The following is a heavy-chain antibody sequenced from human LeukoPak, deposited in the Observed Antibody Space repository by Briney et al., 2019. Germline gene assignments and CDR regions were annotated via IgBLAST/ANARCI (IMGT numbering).Heavy chain of an antibody. Sequence: SETLSLTCAVSGYSISSGSYWGWIRQPPGKGLEWIGSIYHSGSTYYNPSLKSRVTISVDTSKNQFSLKLSSVTAADTAVYYCARAVGYCSGGSCCPDAFDIWGQGTMVTVSS. CDR3: ARAVGYCSGGSCCPDAFDI. CDR1: GYSISSGSY. J-gene: IGHJ3*02. CDR2: IYHSGST. V-gene: IGHV4-38-2*01. D-gene: IGHD2-15*01.